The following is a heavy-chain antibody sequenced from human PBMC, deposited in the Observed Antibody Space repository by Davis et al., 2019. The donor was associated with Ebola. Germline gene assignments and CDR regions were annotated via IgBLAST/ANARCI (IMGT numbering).Heavy chain of an antibody. Sequence: AASVKVSCKASGGTFSSYTISWVRQAPGQGLEWMGRIIPILGIANYAQKFQGRVTITADKSTSTAYMELSSLRSEDTAVYYCAREGGYGDYYFDYWGQGTLVTVSS. J-gene: IGHJ4*02. D-gene: IGHD4-17*01. V-gene: IGHV1-69*04. CDR2: IIPILGIA. CDR3: AREGGYGDYYFDY. CDR1: GGTFSSYT.